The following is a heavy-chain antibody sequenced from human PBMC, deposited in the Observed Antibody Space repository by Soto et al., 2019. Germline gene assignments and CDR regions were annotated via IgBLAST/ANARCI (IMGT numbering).Heavy chain of an antibody. CDR1: GGSISSGGWY. D-gene: IGHD3-16*02. V-gene: IGHV4-31*03. CDR3: ASYVWGSYRSIDY. J-gene: IGHJ4*02. Sequence: LSLTCTVSGGSISSGGWYWSWIRQHPGKGLEWIGYIYYSGSTYYNPSLQSRVTISVDTSKNQFSLKLSSVTAADTAVYYCASYVWGSYRSIDYWGQGTLVTVSS. CDR2: IYYSGST.